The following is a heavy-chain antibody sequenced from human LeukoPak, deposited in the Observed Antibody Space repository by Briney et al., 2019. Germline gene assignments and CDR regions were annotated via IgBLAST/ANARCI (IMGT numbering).Heavy chain of an antibody. Sequence: GGSLRLSCAASGFTFSSYAMTWVRQAPGKGLEWVSVISGSGGTTYYADSVKGRFTISRDNSKNTLYLQMDCLRAEDTAVYYCANRGYVTYYFDCWGQGTLVTVSS. V-gene: IGHV3-23*01. J-gene: IGHJ4*02. CDR1: GFTFSSYA. CDR2: ISGSGGTT. CDR3: ANRGYVTYYFDC. D-gene: IGHD5-18*01.